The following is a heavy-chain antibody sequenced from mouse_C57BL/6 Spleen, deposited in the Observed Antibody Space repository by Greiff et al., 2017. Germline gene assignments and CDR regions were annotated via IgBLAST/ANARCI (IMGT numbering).Heavy chain of an antibody. CDR3: AREKYYGSSYDYAMDY. V-gene: IGHV5-16*01. J-gene: IGHJ4*01. D-gene: IGHD1-1*01. Sequence: EVQVVESEGGLVQPGSSMKLSCTASGFTFSDYYMAWVRQVPEKGLEWVANINYDGSSTYYLDSLKSRFIISRDNAKNILYLQMSSLKSEDTATYYCAREKYYGSSYDYAMDYWGQGTSVTVSS. CDR1: GFTFSDYY. CDR2: INYDGSST.